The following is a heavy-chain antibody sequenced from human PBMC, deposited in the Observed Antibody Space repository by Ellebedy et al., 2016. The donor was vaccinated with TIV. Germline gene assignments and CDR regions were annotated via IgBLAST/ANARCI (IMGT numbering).Heavy chain of an antibody. CDR3: ARGRSSGWYPNWLDP. CDR1: GFTFSGYW. D-gene: IGHD6-19*01. CDR2: INTDGSTT. V-gene: IGHV3-74*01. J-gene: IGHJ5*02. Sequence: GESLKISCAASGFTFSGYWMHWVRQAPGKGLAWVSRINTDGSTTTNADSVKGRFTISRDNAKNTLYLQMNSLRADDTAVYYWARGRSSGWYPNWLDPWGQGTLVTVSS.